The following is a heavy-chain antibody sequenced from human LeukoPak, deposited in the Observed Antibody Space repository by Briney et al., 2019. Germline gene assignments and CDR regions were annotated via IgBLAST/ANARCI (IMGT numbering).Heavy chain of an antibody. D-gene: IGHD3-22*01. V-gene: IGHV1-2*02. CDR3: ARARPGAYYDSSGKRGGYFDY. CDR2: INPNSGGT. Sequence: ASVKVSCKASGYTFTGYYMHWVRQAPGQRLEGMGWINPNSGGTNYAQKFQGRVTMTRDASISTAYMELSRLRSDDTAVYYGARARPGAYYDSSGKRGGYFDYWGQGTLVTVSS. CDR1: GYTFTGYY. J-gene: IGHJ4*02.